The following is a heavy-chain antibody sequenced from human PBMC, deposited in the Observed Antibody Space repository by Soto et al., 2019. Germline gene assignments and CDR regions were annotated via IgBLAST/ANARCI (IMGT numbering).Heavy chain of an antibody. J-gene: IGHJ3*02. CDR1: GYTFTSYG. V-gene: IGHV1-18*01. Sequence: ASVRVSCKASGYTFTSYGITWVRQAPGQGLEYMGWISAYNGNTNYAQKLQGRVTMTADTSTNTAYMGLRSLRSDDTAVYYCAGYCSGGSCDSNTAFDIWGQGTMVTVSS. D-gene: IGHD2-15*01. CDR2: ISAYNGNT. CDR3: AGYCSGGSCDSNTAFDI.